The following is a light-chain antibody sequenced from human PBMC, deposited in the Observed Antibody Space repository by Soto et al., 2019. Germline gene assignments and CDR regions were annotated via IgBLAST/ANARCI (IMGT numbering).Light chain of an antibody. CDR3: AAWDDSLSGPL. CDR2: RNN. V-gene: IGLV1-47*01. CDR1: SSNVGSNF. J-gene: IGLJ2*01. Sequence: QSVLTQPPSASGTPGQRVTISCSGSSSNVGSNFVYWYQQLPGTAPRLLIYRNNQRPSGVPDRFAASKSGTSASLAISGLRSEDGADYHCAAWDDSLSGPLFGGGTKLTVL.